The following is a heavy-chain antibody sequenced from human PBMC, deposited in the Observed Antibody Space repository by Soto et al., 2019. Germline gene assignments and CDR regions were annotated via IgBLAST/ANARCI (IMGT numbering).Heavy chain of an antibody. CDR1: GGSISSYY. V-gene: IGHV4-59*08. CDR2: IYYSGST. CDR3: ARVVAAGDNWFDP. D-gene: IGHD2-15*01. J-gene: IGHJ5*02. Sequence: PSETLSLTCTVSGGSISSYYWSWIRQPPGKGLEWTGYIYYSGSTNYNPSLKSRVTISVDTSKNQFSLKLSSVTAADTAVYYCARVVAAGDNWFDPWGQGTLVTVSS.